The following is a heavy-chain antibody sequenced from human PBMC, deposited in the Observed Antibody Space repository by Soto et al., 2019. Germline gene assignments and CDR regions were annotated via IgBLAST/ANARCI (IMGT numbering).Heavy chain of an antibody. D-gene: IGHD3-22*01. CDR1: GGSLSNFG. V-gene: IGHV1-69*12. CDR2: IIPVFGTP. Sequence: QVQLVQSGAEVKKPGSSVKVSCTASGGSLSNFGITWVRQAPGQGLEWMGEIIPVFGTPNYVQKFQDRVTINADESPTTVYMEVRSLTSEDTAVYYCARGDATKIVVTTYYAMDVWGPGTTVTVSS. CDR3: ARGDATKIVVTTYYAMDV. J-gene: IGHJ6*02.